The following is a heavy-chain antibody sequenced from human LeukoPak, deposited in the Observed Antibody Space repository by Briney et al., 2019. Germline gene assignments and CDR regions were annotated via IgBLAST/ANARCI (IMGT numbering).Heavy chain of an antibody. J-gene: IGHJ4*02. Sequence: SETLSLTCSVSHFSMNSSDYFWGWIRPSPGKGLEWITSISYIGQTYLNPSLKSRVIISVDTSKNQFSLRLTSVTAADTAVYYCVRQSFSRDYLGGYYWGRGTLVTVSS. V-gene: IGHV4-39*01. CDR2: ISYIGQT. CDR1: HFSMNSSDYF. CDR3: VRQSFSRDYLGGYY. D-gene: IGHD3-16*01.